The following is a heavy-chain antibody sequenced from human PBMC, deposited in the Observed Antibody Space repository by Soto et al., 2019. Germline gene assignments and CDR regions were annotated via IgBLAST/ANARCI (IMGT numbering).Heavy chain of an antibody. Sequence: QVQLVQSGAEVKKHGSSVTVSCKASGGTFSSYAISWVRQAPGQGLEWMGGIIPIFGTANYAQKFQGRVTITADESTSTAYMELSSLRSEDTAVYYCAREPITSGYDLYNWFDPWGQGTLVTVSS. CDR1: GGTFSSYA. J-gene: IGHJ5*02. CDR2: IIPIFGTA. D-gene: IGHD5-12*01. CDR3: AREPITSGYDLYNWFDP. V-gene: IGHV1-69*01.